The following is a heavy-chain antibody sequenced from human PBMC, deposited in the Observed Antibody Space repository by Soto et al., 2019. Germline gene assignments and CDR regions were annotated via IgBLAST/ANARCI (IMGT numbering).Heavy chain of an antibody. CDR3: ARKVFGVVPDNWFDP. V-gene: IGHV4-31*03. CDR1: GGSISSGGYY. D-gene: IGHD3-3*01. J-gene: IGHJ5*02. CDR2: IYYSGST. Sequence: QVQLQESGPGLVKPSQTLSLTCTVSGGSISSGGYYWSWIRQHPGKGLEWIGDIYYSGSTYYNPSLKSRVTISVDTSKNQFSLRLSSVTAADTAIYYCARKVFGVVPDNWFDPWGQGTLVIVSS.